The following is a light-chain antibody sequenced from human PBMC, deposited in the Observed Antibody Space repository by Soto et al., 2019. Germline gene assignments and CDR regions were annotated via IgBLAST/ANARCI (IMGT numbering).Light chain of an antibody. CDR3: QHYYSVPVT. CDR1: QSVLHSSNNKNY. CDR2: WAS. Sequence: DIVMTQSPDSLAVSLGKRATINCKSSQSVLHSSNNKNYLAWYQQKAGQPPKLLVYWASTRESGVPDRFSGSGSGTDFTLTISSLQAEDVAVYFCQHYYSVPVTFGGGTKVEIK. J-gene: IGKJ4*01. V-gene: IGKV4-1*01.